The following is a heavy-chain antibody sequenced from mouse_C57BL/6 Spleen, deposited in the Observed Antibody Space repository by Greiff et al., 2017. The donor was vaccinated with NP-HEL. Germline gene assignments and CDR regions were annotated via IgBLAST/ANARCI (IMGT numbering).Heavy chain of an antibody. CDR2: IDPSDSYT. J-gene: IGHJ4*01. V-gene: IGHV1-69*01. Sequence: QVQLQQPGAELVMPGASVKLSCKASGYTFTSYWMHWVKQRPGQGLEWIGEIDPSDSYTNYNQKFKGKSTLTVDKSSSTAYMQLSSLTSEDSAVYYCARRVSPYAMDYWGQGTSVTVSS. CDR1: GYTFTSYW. CDR3: ARRVSPYAMDY.